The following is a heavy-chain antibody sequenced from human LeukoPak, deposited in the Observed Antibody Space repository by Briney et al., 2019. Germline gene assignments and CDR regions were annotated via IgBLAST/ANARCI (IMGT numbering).Heavy chain of an antibody. CDR2: INAGNGNT. CDR3: ARGHWGSPYFFDY. V-gene: IGHV1-3*01. J-gene: IGHJ4*02. CDR1: GYTFTSYA. D-gene: IGHD7-27*01. Sequence: ASVKVSCKASGYTFTSYAMHWVRQAPGQRLEWMGWINAGNGNTKYSQKFQGRVTITRDTSASTAYMELSSLRSEDTAVYYCARGHWGSPYFFDYWGQGTLVTVSS.